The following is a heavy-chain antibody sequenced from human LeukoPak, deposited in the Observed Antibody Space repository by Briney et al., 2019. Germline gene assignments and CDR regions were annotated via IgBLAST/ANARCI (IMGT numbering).Heavy chain of an antibody. Sequence: GGSLRLSCAASGFTFKNYAMNWVRQAPGKGLEWVSGISGSGGSTNNADSVKGRFTISRDNSKNTVYLQMNRLRAEDTAVYFCAKPFYSSGSFNYPFFDSWGQGTLVTVSS. CDR2: ISGSGGST. CDR3: AKPFYSSGSFNYPFFDS. V-gene: IGHV3-23*01. J-gene: IGHJ4*02. CDR1: GFTFKNYA. D-gene: IGHD3-10*01.